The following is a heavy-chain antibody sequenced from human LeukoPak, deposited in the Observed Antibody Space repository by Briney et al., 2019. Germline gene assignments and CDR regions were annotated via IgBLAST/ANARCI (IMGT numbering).Heavy chain of an antibody. J-gene: IGHJ6*02. CDR1: GFTFSSFA. CDR3: ARPRNDILSGFHYYYGLDV. Sequence: GGSLRLSCEASGFTFSSFAMSWVRQVPAKGLEWVSLIRGDGDGTHYADSVKGRFTISRDNSKNTLSLQMNSLRAEDTAVYYCARPRNDILSGFHYYYGLDVWGQGTTVTVSS. V-gene: IGHV3-23*01. CDR2: IRGDGDGT. D-gene: IGHD3-9*01.